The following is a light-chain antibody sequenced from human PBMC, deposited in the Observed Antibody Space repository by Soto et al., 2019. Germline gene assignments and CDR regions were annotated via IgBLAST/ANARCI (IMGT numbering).Light chain of an antibody. CDR1: SSDVGSYNL. CDR2: EGS. J-gene: IGLJ1*01. Sequence: QSVLTQPASVSGSPGQSITLSCTGTSSDVGSYNLVSWYQQHPGKAPKLMIYEGSKRPSGVSNRFSGSKSGNTASLTISGLQAEDESDYFCCSYAGSSTVFGNGTKVTVL. CDR3: CSYAGSSTV. V-gene: IGLV2-23*03.